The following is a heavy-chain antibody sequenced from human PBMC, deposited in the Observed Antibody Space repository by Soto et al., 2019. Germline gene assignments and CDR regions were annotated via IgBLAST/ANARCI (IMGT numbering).Heavy chain of an antibody. CDR3: AREGSSGYENYYGMDV. V-gene: IGHV1-2*04. J-gene: IGHJ6*02. Sequence: ASVKVSCKASGYTFTGYYMHWVRQAPGQGLEWMGWINPNSGGTNYAQKFQGWVTMTRDTSISTAYMELSRLRSDDTAVYYCAREGSSGYENYYGMDVWGQGTTVTV. CDR1: GYTFTGYY. D-gene: IGHD6-13*01. CDR2: INPNSGGT.